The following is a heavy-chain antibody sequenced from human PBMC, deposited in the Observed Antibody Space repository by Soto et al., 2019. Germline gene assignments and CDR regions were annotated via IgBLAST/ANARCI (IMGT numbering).Heavy chain of an antibody. V-gene: IGHV4-39*01. CDR1: GGSISSSSYY. Sequence: QLQLQESGPGLVKPSETLSLTCTVSGGSISSSSYYWGWIRQRPGKGLEWIGSIYYSGSTYYNPSLKSRVTISVDTSKNHFSLKLRSVTAADTAVYYCARQDTVINYYGMDVWGQWTTVTVSS. D-gene: IGHD5-18*01. J-gene: IGHJ6*02. CDR3: ARQDTVINYYGMDV. CDR2: IYYSGST.